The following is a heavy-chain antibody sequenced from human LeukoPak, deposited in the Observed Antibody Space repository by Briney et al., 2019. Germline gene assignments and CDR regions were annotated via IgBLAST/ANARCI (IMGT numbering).Heavy chain of an antibody. V-gene: IGHV1-18*01. Sequence: ASVKVSCKASGYTFTSYGISWVRQAPGQGLEWMGWISAYNGNTNYAQKLQGRVTMTTDTSTSTAYMELRSLRSDDTAVYYCARLPPASFYYDSSGAFDYWGQGTLVTVSS. D-gene: IGHD3-22*01. CDR1: GYTFTSYG. CDR3: ARLPPASFYYDSSGAFDY. CDR2: ISAYNGNT. J-gene: IGHJ4*02.